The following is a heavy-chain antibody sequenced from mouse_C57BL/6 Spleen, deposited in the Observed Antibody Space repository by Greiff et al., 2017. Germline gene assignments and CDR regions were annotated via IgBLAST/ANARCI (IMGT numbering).Heavy chain of an antibody. J-gene: IGHJ2*01. V-gene: IGHV5-6*01. CDR3: ARLLDGYYVDY. CDR1: GFTFSSYG. CDR2: ISSGGSYT. Sequence: EVQVVESGGDLVKPGGSLKLSCAASGFTFSSYGMSWVRQTPDKRLEWVATISSGGSYTYYPDSVKGRFTISRDNAKNTQYLHMSSLKSEDTAMYYCARLLDGYYVDYWGQGTTLTVSS. D-gene: IGHD2-3*01.